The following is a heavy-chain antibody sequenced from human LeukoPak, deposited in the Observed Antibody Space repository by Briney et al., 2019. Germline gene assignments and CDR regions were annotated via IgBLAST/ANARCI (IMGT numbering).Heavy chain of an antibody. Sequence: GGSLRLSCAASGFTFSSYAMSWVRQAPGKGLEWVSAISGSGGSTYYADSVKGRFTISRDNSKNTLYLQMNSLRAGDTAVYYCAKEVWQQQNYYYYMDVWGKGTTVTVSS. D-gene: IGHD6-13*01. CDR3: AKEVWQQQNYYYYMDV. J-gene: IGHJ6*03. V-gene: IGHV3-23*01. CDR1: GFTFSSYA. CDR2: ISGSGGST.